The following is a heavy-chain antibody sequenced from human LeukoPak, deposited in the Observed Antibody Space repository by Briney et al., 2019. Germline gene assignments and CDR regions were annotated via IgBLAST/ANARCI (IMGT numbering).Heavy chain of an antibody. Sequence: ASVKVSCKASGYTFTSYDTNWVRQATGQGLEWMGWMNPNSGNTGYAQKFQGRVTITRNTSISTAYMELSSLRSEDTAVYYCAREDPDSGSYETDDAFDIWGQGTMVTVSS. V-gene: IGHV1-8*03. J-gene: IGHJ3*02. D-gene: IGHD1-26*01. CDR3: AREDPDSGSYETDDAFDI. CDR2: MNPNSGNT. CDR1: GYTFTSYD.